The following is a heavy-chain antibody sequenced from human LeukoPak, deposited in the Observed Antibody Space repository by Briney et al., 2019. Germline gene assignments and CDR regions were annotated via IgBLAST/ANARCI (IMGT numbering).Heavy chain of an antibody. CDR3: TRGGGGSGSYYGYYYYGMDV. V-gene: IGHV3-49*03. D-gene: IGHD3-10*01. CDR1: GFTFGDYA. J-gene: IGHJ6*02. CDR2: IRSKAYGGTT. Sequence: PGGSLRLSCTASGFTFGDYAMSWFRQAPGKGREWVGFIRSKAYGGTTEYAASVKGRFTISRDDSKSIAYLQMNSLKTEDTAVYYCTRGGGGSGSYYGYYYYGMDVWGQGTTVTVSS.